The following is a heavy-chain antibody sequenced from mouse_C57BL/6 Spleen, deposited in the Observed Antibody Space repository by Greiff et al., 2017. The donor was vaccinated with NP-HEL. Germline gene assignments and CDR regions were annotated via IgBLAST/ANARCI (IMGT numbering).Heavy chain of an antibody. CDR1: GYTFTSYC. J-gene: IGHJ4*01. CDR3: ARREDYDYLAMDY. D-gene: IGHD1-1*02. Sequence: QVQLQQPGAELVKPGASVKLSCKASGYTFTSYCMHWVKQRPGQGLEWIGMIHPNSGSTNYNEKFKSKATLTVDKSSNTAYMQLSSLTSEDSAVYYCARREDYDYLAMDYWGQGTSVTVSS. CDR2: IHPNSGST. V-gene: IGHV1-64*01.